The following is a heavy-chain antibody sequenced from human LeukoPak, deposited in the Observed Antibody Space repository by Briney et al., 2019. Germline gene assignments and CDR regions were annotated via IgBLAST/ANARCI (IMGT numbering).Heavy chain of an antibody. CDR3: APIPASYYYGMDV. CDR2: ISGSGGST. D-gene: IGHD2-2*01. V-gene: IGHV3-23*01. J-gene: IGHJ6*02. Sequence: ETLSLTCTVSGGSISSSSYYWGWIRQPPGKGLEWVSAISGSGGSTYYADSVKGRFTISRDNSKNTLYLQMNSLRAEDTAVYYCAPIPASYYYGMDVWGQGTTVTVSS. CDR1: GGSISSSSYY.